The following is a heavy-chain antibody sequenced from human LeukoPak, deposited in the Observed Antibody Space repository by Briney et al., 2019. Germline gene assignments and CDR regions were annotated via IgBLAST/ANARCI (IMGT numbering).Heavy chain of an antibody. J-gene: IGHJ2*01. Sequence: AGGSLRLPCAASGFIFTDYNMNWVRQAPGKGLEWVSYISSGSSTIYYADSVKGRFTISRDNAKNSLYLQMNSLTDEDTAVYYCARDRKRGGSRNWYFDLWGRGTLVTVSS. CDR1: GFIFTDYN. CDR2: ISSGSSTI. CDR3: ARDRKRGGSRNWYFDL. D-gene: IGHD1-26*01. V-gene: IGHV3-48*02.